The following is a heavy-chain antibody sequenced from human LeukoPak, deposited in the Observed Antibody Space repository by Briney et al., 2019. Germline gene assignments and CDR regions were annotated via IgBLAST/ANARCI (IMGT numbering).Heavy chain of an antibody. Sequence: GASLRLSCAASGFTFSSYAMSWVRQAPGKGLEWVSAISGSGGSTYYADPVKGRFTISRDNSKNTLYLQMYSLRAEDTAAYYCAKTSGGFWSGYPNFDYWGQGTLVTVSS. CDR1: GFTFSSYA. CDR3: AKTSGGFWSGYPNFDY. J-gene: IGHJ4*02. V-gene: IGHV3-23*01. CDR2: ISGSGGST. D-gene: IGHD3-3*01.